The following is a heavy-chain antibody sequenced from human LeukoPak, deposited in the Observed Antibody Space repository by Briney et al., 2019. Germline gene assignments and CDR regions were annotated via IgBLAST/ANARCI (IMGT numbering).Heavy chain of an antibody. V-gene: IGHV4-59*01. Sequence: MASETLSLTCTVPGDSIRSYYWSWIRQPPGKGLEWIGYIYYSETANYNPSLKSRVTISVDTSKNQFSLKLTSVTAADTAVYYCARVYYSSSYDYWYFDLWGRGTLVTVSS. CDR1: GDSIRSYY. CDR3: ARVYYSSSYDYWYFDL. J-gene: IGHJ2*01. D-gene: IGHD6-13*01. CDR2: IYYSETA.